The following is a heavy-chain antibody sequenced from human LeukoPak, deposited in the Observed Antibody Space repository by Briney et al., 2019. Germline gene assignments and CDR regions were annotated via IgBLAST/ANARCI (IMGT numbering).Heavy chain of an antibody. D-gene: IGHD6-19*01. CDR2: IYYSGST. CDR1: GGSISSYY. V-gene: IGHV4-59*01. CDR3: ARDGYSSGIRAFDI. J-gene: IGHJ3*02. Sequence: SETLSLTCTVSGGSISSYYWSWIRQPPGKGLEWIGYIYYSGSTNYNPSLKSRVTISVDTSKNQFSLKLSSVTAADTAVYYCARDGYSSGIRAFDIWGQGTMVTVSS.